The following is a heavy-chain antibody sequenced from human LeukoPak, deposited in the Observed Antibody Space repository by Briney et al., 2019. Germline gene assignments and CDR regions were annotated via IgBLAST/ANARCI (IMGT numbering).Heavy chain of an antibody. J-gene: IGHJ6*03. CDR3: ARGRRVVGATTFRYYYYMDV. CDR1: GYTFTGYY. Sequence: ASVKVSCKASGYTFTGYYMHWVRQAPGQGLEWMGRINPNSGGTNYAQKFQGRVTMTRDTSISTAYMELSSLRSEDTAVYYCARGRRVVGATTFRYYYYMDVWGKGTTVTVSS. D-gene: IGHD1-26*01. CDR2: INPNSGGT. V-gene: IGHV1-2*06.